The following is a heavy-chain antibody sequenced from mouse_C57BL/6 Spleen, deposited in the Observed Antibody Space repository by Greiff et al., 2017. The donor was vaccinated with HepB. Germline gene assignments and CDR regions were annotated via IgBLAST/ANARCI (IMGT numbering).Heavy chain of an antibody. J-gene: IGHJ2*01. CDR2: ISDGGSYT. V-gene: IGHV5-4*01. D-gene: IGHD1-1*01. Sequence: EVHLVESGGGLVKPGGSLKLSCAASGFTFSSYAMSWVRQTPEKRLEWVATISDGGSYTYYPDNVKGRFTISRDNAKNNLYLQMSHLKSEDTAMYYCARDRGRFDYWGQGTTLTVSS. CDR1: GFTFSSYA. CDR3: ARDRGRFDY.